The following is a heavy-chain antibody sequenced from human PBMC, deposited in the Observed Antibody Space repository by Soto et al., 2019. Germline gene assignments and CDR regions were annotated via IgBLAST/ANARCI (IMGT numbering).Heavy chain of an antibody. CDR2: IIPIFGTA. CDR1: GGTFSSYA. CDR3: ARRVGLYYDFWSGYSGTRNYYYYGMDV. V-gene: IGHV1-69*13. J-gene: IGHJ6*02. D-gene: IGHD3-3*01. Sequence: SVKVSCKASGGTFSSYAISWVRQAPGQGLEWMGGIIPIFGTANYAQKFQGRVTITADESTSTAYMELSSLRSEDTAVYYCARRVGLYYDFWSGYSGTRNYYYYGMDVWGQGTTVPVSS.